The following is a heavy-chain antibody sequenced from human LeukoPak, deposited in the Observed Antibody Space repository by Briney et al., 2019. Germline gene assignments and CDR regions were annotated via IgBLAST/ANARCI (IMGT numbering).Heavy chain of an antibody. CDR1: GGSISSSSYY. CDR3: ASPGRQLVSGWFDP. V-gene: IGHV4-39*06. J-gene: IGHJ5*02. Sequence: PSETLSLTCTVSGGSISSSSYYWGWIRQPPGKGLEWIGSIYYSGSTYYNPSLKSRVTISVDTSKNQFPLKLSSVTAADTAVYYCASPGRQLVSGWFDPWGQGTLVTVSS. D-gene: IGHD6-6*01. CDR2: IYYSGST.